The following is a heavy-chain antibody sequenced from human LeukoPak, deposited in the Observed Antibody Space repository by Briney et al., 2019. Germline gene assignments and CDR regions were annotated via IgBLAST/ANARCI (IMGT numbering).Heavy chain of an antibody. CDR3: ARDRTVGPVGVFDY. CDR2: IYSGGST. J-gene: IGHJ4*02. D-gene: IGHD1-26*01. CDR1: GFTVSNNY. Sequence: GGSLRLSCAASGFTVSNNYMNWVRQAPGKGLEWVSVIYSGGSTYYGDSVKGRFTISRDNSKNMVYLQMNSLRAEDTAVYYCARDRTVGPVGVFDYWGQGTLVTVSS. V-gene: IGHV3-53*01.